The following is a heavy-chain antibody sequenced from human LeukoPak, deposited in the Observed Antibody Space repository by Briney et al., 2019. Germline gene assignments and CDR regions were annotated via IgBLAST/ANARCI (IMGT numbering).Heavy chain of an antibody. J-gene: IGHJ6*02. Sequence: PGGSLRLSCAASGFTFSSYWMNWARQAPGKGLEWVAGINHNGNVNYYVDSVKGRFTISRDNAKNSLYLQMSNLRAEDTAVYFCARGGSLDVWGQGATVTVSS. CDR1: GFTFSSYW. CDR2: INHNGNVN. CDR3: ARGGSLDV. D-gene: IGHD2-15*01. V-gene: IGHV3-7*03.